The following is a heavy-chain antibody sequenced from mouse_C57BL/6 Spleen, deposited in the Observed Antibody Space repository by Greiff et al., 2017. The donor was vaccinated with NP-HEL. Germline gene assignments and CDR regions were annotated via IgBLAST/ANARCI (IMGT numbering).Heavy chain of an antibody. CDR2: IWSGGST. Sequence: QVQLQQSGPGLVQPSQSLSITCTVSGFSLTSYGVHWVRQSPGKGLEWLGVIWSGGSTDYNAAFISSLSISKDNYKSQVFFKKNSLQADATTIYCGTRGTYGKENYAMDYWGQGTSVTVSS. V-gene: IGHV2-2*01. J-gene: IGHJ4*01. CDR3: TRGTYGKENYAMDY. D-gene: IGHD2-1*01. CDR1: GFSLTSYG.